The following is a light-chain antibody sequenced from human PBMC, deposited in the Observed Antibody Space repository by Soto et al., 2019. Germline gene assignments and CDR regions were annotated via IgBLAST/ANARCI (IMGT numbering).Light chain of an antibody. V-gene: IGKV3-15*01. CDR2: GAS. CDR3: QQYNNWPLT. J-gene: IGKJ4*01. Sequence: EIVMTQSPATLSVSPGERATLSCNASQSVSSNLAWYQQKPGQAPRLLIYGASTRATGIPARFSGSGSGTEFTLTISSLQSEDFAVYYCQQYNNWPLTFGGGTKVDIK. CDR1: QSVSSN.